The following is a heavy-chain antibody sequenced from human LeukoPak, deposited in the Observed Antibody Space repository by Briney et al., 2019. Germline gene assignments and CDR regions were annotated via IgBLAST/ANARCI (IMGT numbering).Heavy chain of an antibody. J-gene: IGHJ4*02. CDR1: GGSISSYY. CDR3: ARGGDFWSGEYFDY. D-gene: IGHD3-3*01. V-gene: IGHV4-59*01. Sequence: SETLFLTCTVSGGSISSYYWSWIRQPPGKGLEWIGYIYYSGSTNYNPSLKSRVTISVDTSKNQFSLKLSSVTAADTAVYYCARGGDFWSGEYFDYWGQGTLVTVSS. CDR2: IYYSGST.